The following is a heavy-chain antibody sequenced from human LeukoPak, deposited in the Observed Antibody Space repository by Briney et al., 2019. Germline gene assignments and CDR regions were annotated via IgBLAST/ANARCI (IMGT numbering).Heavy chain of an antibody. CDR2: IYYSGST. CDR3: ARTEPGAVPGDFDY. CDR1: GGSISSYY. Sequence: SETLSLTCTVSGGSISSYYWSWLRQPPGKGLEGIGYIYYSGSTNYNPSLKSRVTISVDTPKNQFSLKLSSVTAADTAVYYCARTEPGAVPGDFDYWGQGTLVTVSS. D-gene: IGHD6-19*01. J-gene: IGHJ4*02. V-gene: IGHV4-59*01.